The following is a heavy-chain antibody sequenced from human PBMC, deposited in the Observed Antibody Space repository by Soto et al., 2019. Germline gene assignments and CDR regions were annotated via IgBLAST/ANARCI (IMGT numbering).Heavy chain of an antibody. J-gene: IGHJ4*02. D-gene: IGHD3-9*01. Sequence: PGGSLRLSCAASGFTFSSYGMHWVRQAPGKGLEWVAIISYDGGNKYYADSVKGRFTISRDNSKNTLYLQMNSLRAEDTAVYYCAKDNRADILTGYPLYYFDYWGQGTLVTVSS. V-gene: IGHV3-30*18. CDR1: GFTFSSYG. CDR3: AKDNRADILTGYPLYYFDY. CDR2: ISYDGGNK.